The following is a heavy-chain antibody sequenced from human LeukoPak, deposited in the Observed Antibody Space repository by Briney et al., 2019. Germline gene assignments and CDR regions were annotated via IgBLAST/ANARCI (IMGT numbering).Heavy chain of an antibody. CDR3: ARRAGAYSHPYDY. Sequence: GGSLRHSCTVSGVTVSSNSRSWVRQAPGKGLEWVSFIYNSSRIHYSDSVKGRFTISRDNSKNTLYLQMNSLRAEDTAVYYCARRAGAYSHPYDYWGQGTLVTVSS. J-gene: IGHJ4*02. CDR2: IYNSSRI. V-gene: IGHV3-53*01. D-gene: IGHD4/OR15-4a*01. CDR1: GVTVSSNS.